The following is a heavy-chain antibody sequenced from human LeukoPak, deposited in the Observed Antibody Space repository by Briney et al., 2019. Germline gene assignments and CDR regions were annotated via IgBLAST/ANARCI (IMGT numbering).Heavy chain of an antibody. J-gene: IGHJ6*02. CDR2: IIPMFGTP. CDR1: EGTLSSYA. CDR3: ARSFGGGLNGMDV. V-gene: IGHV1-69*01. D-gene: IGHD3-16*01. Sequence: SAKVSCKTSEGTLSSYAISWVRQAPGQGLEWMGGIIPMFGTPNYAQKFQGRVTITADESAYMELSSLRSEDTAVYYCARSFGGGLNGMDVWGQGTTVTVSS.